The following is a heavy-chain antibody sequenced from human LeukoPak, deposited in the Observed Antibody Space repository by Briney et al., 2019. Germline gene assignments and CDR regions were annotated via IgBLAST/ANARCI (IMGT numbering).Heavy chain of an antibody. CDR2: ISWNSGSI. CDR1: GFTFDDYA. D-gene: IGHD3-10*01. CDR3: AKDINYYGSGSYYFKGFDY. Sequence: GGPLRLSCAASGFTFDDYAMHWVRQVPGKGLEWVSGISWNSGSIGYADSVKGRFTISRDNAKNSLYLQMNSLRAEDTALYYCAKDINYYGSGSYYFKGFDYWAQGTLVTVSS. V-gene: IGHV3-9*01. J-gene: IGHJ4*02.